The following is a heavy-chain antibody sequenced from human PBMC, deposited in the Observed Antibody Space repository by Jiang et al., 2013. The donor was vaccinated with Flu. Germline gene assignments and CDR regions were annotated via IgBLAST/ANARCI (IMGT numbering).Heavy chain of an antibody. Sequence: GRVTITRDTSASTAYMELSSLRSEDTAVYYCARDIVVVPAASDAFDIWGQGTMVTVSS. D-gene: IGHD2-2*01. J-gene: IGHJ3*02. CDR3: ARDIVVVPAASDAFDI. V-gene: IGHV1-3*01.